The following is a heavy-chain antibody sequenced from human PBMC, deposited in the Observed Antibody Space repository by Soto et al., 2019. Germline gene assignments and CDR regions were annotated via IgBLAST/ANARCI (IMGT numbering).Heavy chain of an antibody. CDR3: ARGARSHLDSWYLDL. CDR2: IIPIFGTT. V-gene: IGHV1-69*01. J-gene: IGHJ2*01. CDR1: GGTFSSYT. D-gene: IGHD1-26*01. Sequence: QVQLVQSGAEVKKPGSSVKVSCRTSGGTFSSYTFNWVRQAPGQGLEWMGGIIPIFGTTNYAQKFQGRVTITADESTSTAYMDLSSLTFEDTAVYYCARGARSHLDSWYLDLWGHGTLVTVSS.